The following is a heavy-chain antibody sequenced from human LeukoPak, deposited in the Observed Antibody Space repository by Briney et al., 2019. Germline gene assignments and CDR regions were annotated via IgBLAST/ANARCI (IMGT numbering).Heavy chain of an antibody. V-gene: IGHV4-30-4*01. D-gene: IGHD1-26*01. CDR1: GGSISSGDYY. CDR3: ARAWGDYYGMDV. CDR2: IYYSGST. Sequence: SQTVSLTCTVSGGSISSGDYYWSWIRQPPGKGLEWIGYIYYSGSTYYNPSLKSRVTISVDTSKNQFSLKLSSVTAADTAVYYCARAWGDYYGMDVWGKGTTVTVSS. J-gene: IGHJ6*04.